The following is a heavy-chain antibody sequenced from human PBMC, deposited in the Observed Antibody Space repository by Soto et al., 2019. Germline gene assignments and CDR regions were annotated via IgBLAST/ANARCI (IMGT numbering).Heavy chain of an antibody. Sequence: SVKVYWKASGGTFSSYAISWVRQDPGQGLEWMGGIIPIFGTANYAQKFQGRVTITADESTSTAYMELSSLRSEDTAVYYCASGAGPGYYGMDVWGQGTTVTVSS. CDR2: IIPIFGTA. CDR3: ASGAGPGYYGMDV. J-gene: IGHJ6*02. D-gene: IGHD3-10*01. CDR1: GGTFSSYA. V-gene: IGHV1-69*13.